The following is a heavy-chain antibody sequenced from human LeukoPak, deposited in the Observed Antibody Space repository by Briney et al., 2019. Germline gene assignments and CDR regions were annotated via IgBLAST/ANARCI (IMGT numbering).Heavy chain of an antibody. J-gene: IGHJ4*02. Sequence: SQTLSLTCTVSGGSISSGSYYWSWIRQPAGKGLEWIGRIYTSGSTNYNPSLKSRVTISVDTSKNQFSLKLTSVTAADTAVYYCAGNYYGSGSYYSEDRYWGQGTLVTVSS. CDR3: AGNYYGSGSYYSEDRY. CDR2: IYTSGST. D-gene: IGHD3-10*01. CDR1: GGSISSGSYY. V-gene: IGHV4-61*02.